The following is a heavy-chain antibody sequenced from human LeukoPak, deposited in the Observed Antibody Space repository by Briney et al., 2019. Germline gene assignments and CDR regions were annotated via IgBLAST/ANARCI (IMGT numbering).Heavy chain of an antibody. D-gene: IGHD2-15*01. CDR1: GGSFSGYY. CDR3: ARNSCSGGSCYENRGYFDY. V-gene: IGHV4-34*01. CDR2: INHSGST. J-gene: IGHJ4*02. Sequence: SETLSLTCAVYGGSFSGYYWSWIRQPPGKGLEWIGEINHSGSTNYNPSLKSRVTISVDTSKNQFSLKLSSVTAADTAVYYCARNSCSGGSCYENRGYFDYWGQGTLVTVSS.